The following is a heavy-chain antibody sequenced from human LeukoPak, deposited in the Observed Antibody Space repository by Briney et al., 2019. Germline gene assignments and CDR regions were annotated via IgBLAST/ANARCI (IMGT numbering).Heavy chain of an antibody. CDR2: ISFDGTNK. CDR3: ATDYGDYEPIDY. D-gene: IGHD4-17*01. V-gene: IGHV3-30*04. J-gene: IGHJ4*02. Sequence: GGSLRLSCTASGVTPSNYAMHWVRRPPGRGLEWVAVISFDGTNKYYGDSVEGRFSVSRDNSKNTLYLQMNSLRPDDTAMYYCATDYGDYEPIDYWGQGTLVTVSS. CDR1: GVTPSNYA.